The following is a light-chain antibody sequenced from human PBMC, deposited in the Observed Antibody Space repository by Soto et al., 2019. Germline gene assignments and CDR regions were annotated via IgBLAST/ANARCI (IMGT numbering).Light chain of an antibody. J-gene: IGLJ3*02. CDR3: SSYTSSYTWV. Sequence: QSALTQPASVSGSPGQSITISCSGTTNDVGGYNYVSWYQQHPGKAPKLLIYGVTDRPSGVSSRFSGSKSGNAASLNISGLQAEDEGDYYCSSYTSSYTWVFGGGTKVTVL. CDR2: GVT. V-gene: IGLV2-14*03. CDR1: TNDVGGYNY.